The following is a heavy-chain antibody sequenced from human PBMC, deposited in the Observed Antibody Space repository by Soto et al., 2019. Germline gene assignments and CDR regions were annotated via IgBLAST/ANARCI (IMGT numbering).Heavy chain of an antibody. D-gene: IGHD1-26*01. V-gene: IGHV1-69*13. CDR1: GGTFSSYA. Sequence: GASVKVSCKASGGTFSSYAISWVRQAPGQGLEWMGGIIPIFGTANYAQKFQGRVTITADESTSTAYMELSSLRSEDTAVYYCARLGGSYAVPHFDYWGQGTLVTVSS. CDR3: ARLGGSYAVPHFDY. CDR2: IIPIFGTA. J-gene: IGHJ4*02.